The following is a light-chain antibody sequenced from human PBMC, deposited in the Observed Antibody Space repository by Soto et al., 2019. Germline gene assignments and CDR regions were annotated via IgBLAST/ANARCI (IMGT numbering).Light chain of an antibody. CDR1: SSDVGSYNL. V-gene: IGLV2-23*02. CDR3: CSYAGSSTSVV. J-gene: IGLJ2*01. Sequence: QSALTQPASVSGSPGQSITISCTGTSSDVGSYNLVSWYQQHPGKAPKLMIYEVSKRPSGVSNRFSGSKSGNTASLTISGLQAEDEADYYCCSYAGSSTSVVFGGGTKVTGL. CDR2: EVS.